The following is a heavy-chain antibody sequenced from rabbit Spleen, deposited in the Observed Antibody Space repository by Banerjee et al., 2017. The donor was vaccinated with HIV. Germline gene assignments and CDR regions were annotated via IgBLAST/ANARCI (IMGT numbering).Heavy chain of an antibody. CDR2: IDTGSSGFT. J-gene: IGHJ4*01. CDR3: ASAYSDIYFDL. V-gene: IGHV1S45*01. D-gene: IGHD6-1*01. CDR1: GFDFSRGYD. Sequence: QEQLVESRGGLVQPGGSLTLTCKASGFDFSRGYDMCWVRQAPGKGLEWIACIDTGSSGFTYFASWAKGRFTISKISSTTVTLQMTSLTAADTATYFCASAYSDIYFDLWGPGTLVTVS.